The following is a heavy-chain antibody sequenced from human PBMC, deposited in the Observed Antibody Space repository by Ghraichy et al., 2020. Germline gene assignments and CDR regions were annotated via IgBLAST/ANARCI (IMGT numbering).Heavy chain of an antibody. CDR3: AKYDILTGYYSALMRDYYYYYYMDV. D-gene: IGHD3-9*01. V-gene: IGHV3-23*01. CDR2: ISGSGGST. J-gene: IGHJ6*03. Sequence: GGSLRLSCAASGFTFSSYAMSWVRQAPGKGLEWVSAISGSGGSTYYADSVKGRFTISRDNSKNTLYLQMNSPRAEDTAVYYCAKYDILTGYYSALMRDYYYYYYMDVWGKGTTVTVSS. CDR1: GFTFSSYA.